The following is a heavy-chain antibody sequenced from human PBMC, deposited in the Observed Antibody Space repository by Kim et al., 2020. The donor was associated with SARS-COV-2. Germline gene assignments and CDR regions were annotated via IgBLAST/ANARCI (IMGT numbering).Heavy chain of an antibody. CDR3: ARATMIVGDAFDI. J-gene: IGHJ3*02. D-gene: IGHD3-22*01. Sequence: YNPSLKSRVTISVDKSKNQFSLKLSSVTAADTAVYYCARATMIVGDAFDIWGQGTMVTVSS. V-gene: IGHV4-4*02.